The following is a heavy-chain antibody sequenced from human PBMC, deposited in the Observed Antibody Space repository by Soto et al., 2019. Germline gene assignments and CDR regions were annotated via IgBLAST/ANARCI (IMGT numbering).Heavy chain of an antibody. Sequence: SETLSLTCTVSGGSISSSSYYWGWIRQPPGKGLEWIGSIYYSGSTYYNPSLKSRVTISVDTSKNQFSLKLSSVTAADTAVYYCARVVQQWLGGQVQHWGQGTLVTVSS. CDR2: IYYSGST. J-gene: IGHJ1*01. V-gene: IGHV4-39*01. CDR3: ARVVQQWLGGQVQH. D-gene: IGHD6-19*01. CDR1: GGSISSSSYY.